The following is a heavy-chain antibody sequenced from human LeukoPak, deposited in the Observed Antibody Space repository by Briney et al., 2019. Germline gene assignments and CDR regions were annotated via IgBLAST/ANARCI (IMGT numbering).Heavy chain of an antibody. D-gene: IGHD4-17*01. V-gene: IGHV5-51*01. J-gene: IGHJ4*02. Sequence: GESLQISCKGSGYTFGSYWIGWVRHMPGKGLEWMGSIYPGDSTSKYSPSVQGQVTFSADTSINTAYLQWSSLKASDTAMYYCATIYGDHSGYWGQGTLVTVSS. CDR3: ATIYGDHSGY. CDR2: IYPGDSTS. CDR1: GYTFGSYW.